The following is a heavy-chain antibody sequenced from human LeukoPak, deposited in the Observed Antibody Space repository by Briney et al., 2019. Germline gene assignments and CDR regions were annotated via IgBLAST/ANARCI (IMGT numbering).Heavy chain of an antibody. CDR2: ISSSSSYI. CDR3: ARDGVTMVRGVISPLGY. J-gene: IGHJ4*02. CDR1: GFTVSSNY. V-gene: IGHV3-21*01. Sequence: GGSLRLSCAASGFTVSSNYMNWVRQAPGKGLEWVSSISSSSSYIYYADSVKGRFTISRDNAKNPLYLQMNSLRAEDTAVYYCARDGVTMVRGVISPLGYWGQGTLVTVSS. D-gene: IGHD3-10*01.